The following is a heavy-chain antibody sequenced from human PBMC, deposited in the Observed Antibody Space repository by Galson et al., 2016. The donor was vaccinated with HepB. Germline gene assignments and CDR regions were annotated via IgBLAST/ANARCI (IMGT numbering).Heavy chain of an antibody. CDR2: IYPGDSDT. V-gene: IGHV5-51*01. D-gene: IGHD2-15*01. J-gene: IGHJ4*02. CDR3: ATIPLLLLDKPFDY. Sequence: QSGAEVKKPGESLKISCQGSAFHFDTHWVGWVRQMPGKGLEWMGIIYPGDSDTKYSPSFQGHVTISADRSISTAYLHWTSLKASVTAIYYCATIPLLLLDKPFDYWGQGTLVTVSS. CDR1: AFHFDTHW.